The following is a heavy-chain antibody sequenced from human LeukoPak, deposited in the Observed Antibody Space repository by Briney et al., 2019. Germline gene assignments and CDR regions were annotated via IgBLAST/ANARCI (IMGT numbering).Heavy chain of an antibody. V-gene: IGHV3-64*01. CDR1: GFTFSTYA. CDR2: ISNNGGST. CDR3: ARVAYCGDDCLNAFDI. J-gene: IGHJ3*02. D-gene: IGHD2-21*02. Sequence: GGSLRLSCAASGFTFSTYAMHWVRQAPGKGLEYVSAISNNGGSTYYANSVKGRFTISRDNSKNMLYLQMGSLRAEDMAVYYCARVAYCGDDCLNAFDIWGQGTMVTVSS.